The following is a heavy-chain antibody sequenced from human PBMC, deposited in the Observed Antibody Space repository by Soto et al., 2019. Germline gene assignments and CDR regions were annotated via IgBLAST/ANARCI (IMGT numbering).Heavy chain of an antibody. V-gene: IGHV3-23*01. CDR1: GFTFSSSA. J-gene: IGHJ4*02. CDR2: ISGRGGRT. D-gene: IGHD6-19*01. CDR3: ARSDPLAAVASEPHCDY. Sequence: EVQLLESGGGLVQPGGSLRLSCAASGFTFSSSAMSWVRQGPGKWLVWVSAISGRGGRTYYTDSVKGRFPVSRDNAKNTLYLQMNSPSAEDTAVYYCARSDPLAAVASEPHCDYLGQGTLVTVSS.